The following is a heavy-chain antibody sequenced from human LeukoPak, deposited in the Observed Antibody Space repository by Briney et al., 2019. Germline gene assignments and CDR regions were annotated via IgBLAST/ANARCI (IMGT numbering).Heavy chain of an antibody. CDR2: ISSSGSTK. CDR3: ARHLWLSGNDY. D-gene: IGHD5-18*01. Sequence: GGSLRLSCAASGFIFSDYFMNWVRQAPGKGLEWVSYISSSGSTKYYADSVKGRFTISRDNAKNSLYLQMNNLRAEDTAVYYCARHLWLSGNDYWGQGTLVTVSS. CDR1: GFIFSDYF. V-gene: IGHV3-11*04. J-gene: IGHJ4*02.